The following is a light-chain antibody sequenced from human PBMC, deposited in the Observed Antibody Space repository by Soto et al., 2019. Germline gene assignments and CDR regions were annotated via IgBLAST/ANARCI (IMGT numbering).Light chain of an antibody. V-gene: IGKV1-5*03. J-gene: IGKJ1*01. Sequence: DIQMTQSPSTLSASVGDRVTITCRASQSINSWLAWYQQKPGKAPKLLIYKASSLGGVVPSRFSGSGSGTEFTLTIISLQTDDFATYSCQQYKSYSRTFGQGTKVDIK. CDR3: QQYKSYSRT. CDR1: QSINSW. CDR2: KAS.